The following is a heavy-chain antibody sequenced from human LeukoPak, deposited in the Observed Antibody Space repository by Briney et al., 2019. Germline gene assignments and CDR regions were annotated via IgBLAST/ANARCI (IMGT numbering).Heavy chain of an antibody. CDR2: IYTSGST. J-gene: IGHJ4*02. CDR3: ARVSPYSSSRYPYFDY. Sequence: PSETLSLTCTVSGGSISSGSYYWSWIRQPAGKGLEWIGRIYTSGSTNYNPSLKSRVTISVDTSKDQFSLKLSSVTAADTAVYYCARVSPYSSSRYPYFDYWGQGTLVTVSS. CDR1: GGSISSGSYY. D-gene: IGHD6-13*01. V-gene: IGHV4-61*02.